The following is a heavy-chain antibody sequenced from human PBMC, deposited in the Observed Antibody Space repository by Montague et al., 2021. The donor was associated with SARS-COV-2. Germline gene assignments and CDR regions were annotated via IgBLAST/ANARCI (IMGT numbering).Heavy chain of an antibody. Sequence: SETLSLTCTVSGASMSGYYWSWIRQPAGKALEWIGRINSNGDTTYKPSLKSRLTMSVDTSERQFSLKMTSVSAADTAIYYCARGSEYNYHPFDYWGHGNLVTVSS. D-gene: IGHD1-20*01. CDR2: INSNGDT. J-gene: IGHJ4*01. V-gene: IGHV4-4*07. CDR1: GASMSGYY. CDR3: ARGSEYNYHPFDY.